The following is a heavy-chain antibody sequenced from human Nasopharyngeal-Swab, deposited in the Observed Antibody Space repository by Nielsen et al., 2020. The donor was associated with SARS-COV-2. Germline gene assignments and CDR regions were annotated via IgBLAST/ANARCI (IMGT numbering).Heavy chain of an antibody. V-gene: IGHV6-1*01. Sequence: SQTLSLTCAISGDSVSSNSAAWNWIRQSPSRGLEWLGRTYYRSKWYNDYAVSVKSRITINPDTSKNQFSLQLNSVTPEDTAVYYCAREEPNHYRYNWNFEVPLDYWGQGTLVTVSS. CDR1: GDSVSSNSAA. J-gene: IGHJ4*02. D-gene: IGHD1-7*01. CDR2: TYYRSKWYN. CDR3: AREEPNHYRYNWNFEVPLDY.